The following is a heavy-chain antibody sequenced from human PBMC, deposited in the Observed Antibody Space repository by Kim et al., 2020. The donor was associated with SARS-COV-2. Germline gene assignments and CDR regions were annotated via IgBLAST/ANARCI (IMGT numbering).Heavy chain of an antibody. CDR1: GFTVSTNY. Sequence: RGSLRLSCAASGFTVSTNYMSWVRQAPGKGLEWVSVIDSGGNTFYADSVKGRFTVSRESSKNTVYLQINSLSAEDAAVYFCAFDQGHPHGMGVWGQGPT. CDR2: IDSGGNT. V-gene: IGHV3-66*01. J-gene: IGHJ6*02. CDR3: AFDQGHPHGMGV.